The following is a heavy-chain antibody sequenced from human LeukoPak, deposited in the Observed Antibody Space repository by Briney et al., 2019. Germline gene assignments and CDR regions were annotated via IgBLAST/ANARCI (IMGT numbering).Heavy chain of an antibody. V-gene: IGHV1-3*01. D-gene: IGHD1-14*01. CDR2: INAGNGNT. Sequence: ASVKVSCKASGGTFSSYAISWVRQAPGQGLEWMGWINAGNGNTKYSQKFQGRVTITRDTSASTAYMELSSLRSEDTAVYYCAIVGGDRRAFDYWGQGTLVTVSS. J-gene: IGHJ4*02. CDR1: GGTFSSYA. CDR3: AIVGGDRRAFDY.